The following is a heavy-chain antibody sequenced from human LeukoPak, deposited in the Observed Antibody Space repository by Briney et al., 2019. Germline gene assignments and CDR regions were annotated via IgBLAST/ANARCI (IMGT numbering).Heavy chain of an antibody. CDR3: ARRIISGYTDY. CDR2: IYHSGST. Sequence: SGTLSLTCAVSGGSISSNNWWSWVRQLPGRGLEWIGEIYHSGSTNYNPSLKGRATISVDKAKNQFSLKLTSVTAADTAVYFCARRIISGYTDYWGQGTLVTVSS. J-gene: IGHJ4*02. V-gene: IGHV4-4*02. CDR1: GGSISSNNW. D-gene: IGHD3-22*01.